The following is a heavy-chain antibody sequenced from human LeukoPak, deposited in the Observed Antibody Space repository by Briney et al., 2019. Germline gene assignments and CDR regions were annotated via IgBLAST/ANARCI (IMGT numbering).Heavy chain of an antibody. CDR1: GYTFTGYY. J-gene: IGHJ4*02. CDR2: INPNSGGT. CDR3: ARDPNDYGGIHEGY. D-gene: IGHD4-23*01. V-gene: IGHV1-2*02. Sequence: GASVKVSCKASGYTFTGYYMHWVRQAPGQGLEWMGWINPNSGGTNYAQKFQGRVTMTRDTSISTAYMELSRLRSDDTAVYYCARDPNDYGGIHEGYWGQGTLVTVSS.